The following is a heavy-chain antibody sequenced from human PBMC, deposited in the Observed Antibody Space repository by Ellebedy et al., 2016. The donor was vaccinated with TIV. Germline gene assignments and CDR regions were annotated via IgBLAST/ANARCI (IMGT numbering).Heavy chain of an antibody. D-gene: IGHD3-22*01. Sequence: GESLKISCAASGFTFSPYAMAWVRQAPGKGLEWVSGIVGSGAEKYADSVKGRSTISRDNSKRTVDLQMNSLRAEDTATYYCAKGRGGGSDSSAPRYYFDYWGLGTLVTVSS. V-gene: IGHV3-23*01. J-gene: IGHJ4*02. CDR1: GFTFSPYA. CDR3: AKGRGGGSDSSAPRYYFDY. CDR2: IVGSGA.